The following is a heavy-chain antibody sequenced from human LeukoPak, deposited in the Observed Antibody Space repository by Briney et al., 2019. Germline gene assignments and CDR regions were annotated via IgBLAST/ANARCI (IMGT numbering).Heavy chain of an antibody. J-gene: IGHJ6*03. Sequence: GASVTVSCKASGGTFSSYAISWVRQAPGQGLEWMGGIIPIFGTANYAQKFQGRVTITTDESTSTAYMELSSLRSEDTAVYYCARAPSSSWYLFQGRSGYYYYYMDVWGKGTTVTVSS. CDR2: IIPIFGTA. CDR1: GGTFSSYA. D-gene: IGHD6-13*01. V-gene: IGHV1-69*05. CDR3: ARAPSSSWYLFQGRSGYYYYYMDV.